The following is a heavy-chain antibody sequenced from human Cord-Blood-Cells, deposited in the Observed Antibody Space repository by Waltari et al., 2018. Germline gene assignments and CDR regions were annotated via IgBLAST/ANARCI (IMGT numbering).Heavy chain of an antibody. J-gene: IGHJ4*02. CDR2: IYYRGST. Sequence: QVQLQESGPGLVKPSETLSLTCTVSGGSVSSGSYYWSWIRQPPGKGLEWIGYIYYRGSTNYNPSLKSRVTISVDTSKNQFSLKLSSVTAADMAVYYCARELGGSGSYFDYWGQGTLVTVSS. D-gene: IGHD3-10*01. CDR1: GGSVSSGSYY. V-gene: IGHV4-61*01. CDR3: ARELGGSGSYFDY.